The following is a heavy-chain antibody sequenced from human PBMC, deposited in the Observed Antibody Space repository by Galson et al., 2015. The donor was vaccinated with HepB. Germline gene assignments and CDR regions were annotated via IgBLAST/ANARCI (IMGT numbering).Heavy chain of an antibody. CDR3: ARAGRGTYGSAIGY. Sequence: SLRLSCAASGFTFSSYAMHWVRQAPGKGLEWVAVISYDGSNKYYADSVKGRFTISRDNSKNTLYLQMNSLRAEDTAVYYCARAGRGTYGSAIGYWGQGTLVTVSS. CDR2: ISYDGSNK. V-gene: IGHV3-30*04. J-gene: IGHJ4*02. D-gene: IGHD3-10*01. CDR1: GFTFSSYA.